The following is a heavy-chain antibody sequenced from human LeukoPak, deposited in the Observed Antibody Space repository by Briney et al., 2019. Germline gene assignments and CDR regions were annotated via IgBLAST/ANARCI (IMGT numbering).Heavy chain of an antibody. Sequence: SQTLSLTCTVSGVSISSGGYYWSWIRQHPGKGLEWIGYIYYSGSTYYNPSLKSRVTISVDTSKSQFSLKLSSVTAADTAVYYCARVRISSGWSHDAFDIWGQGTMVTVSS. CDR1: GVSISSGGYY. V-gene: IGHV4-31*03. CDR2: IYYSGST. D-gene: IGHD6-19*01. J-gene: IGHJ3*02. CDR3: ARVRISSGWSHDAFDI.